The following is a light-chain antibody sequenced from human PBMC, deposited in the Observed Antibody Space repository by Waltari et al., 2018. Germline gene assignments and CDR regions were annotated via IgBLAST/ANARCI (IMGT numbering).Light chain of an antibody. CDR3: QQYASSPLT. J-gene: IGKJ4*01. Sequence: EIVLTQSPGSLSLSPGARDTLSCRASQSVSSNYLAGYQQKPGQAPRLLIYGASTRATGIPDMFSGSGSGTDFTLTITRLEPEECAVYYCQQYASSPLTFGGGTKVEIK. V-gene: IGKV3-20*01. CDR1: QSVSSNY. CDR2: GAS.